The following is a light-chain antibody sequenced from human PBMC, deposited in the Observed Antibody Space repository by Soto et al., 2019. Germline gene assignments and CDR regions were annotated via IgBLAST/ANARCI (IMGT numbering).Light chain of an antibody. CDR2: GAS. J-gene: IGKJ4*01. Sequence: EIVLTQSPATLSLSRGERATLSCRASQSIGYYLAWYQEKPGQAPRLLIYGASSRATGIPDRFSGSGSGTDFTLTISRLEPDDFATYYCQPYNTYSSLTFGGWTNVDI. CDR3: QPYNTYSSLT. CDR1: QSIGYY. V-gene: IGKV3-20*02.